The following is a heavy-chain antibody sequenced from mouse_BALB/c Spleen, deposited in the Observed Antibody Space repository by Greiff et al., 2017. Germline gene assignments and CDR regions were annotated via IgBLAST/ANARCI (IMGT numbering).Heavy chain of an antibody. D-gene: IGHD2-1*01. CDR3: AHGNYEYYAMDY. CDR1: GYAFTNYW. Sequence: VQLQQSGAELVRPGTSVKISCKASGYAFTNYWLGWVKQRPGHGLEWIGDIYPGSGNTYYNEKFKGKATLTADKSSSTAYMQLSSLTSEDSAVYFCAHGNYEYYAMDYWGQGTSVTVAS. CDR2: IYPGSGNT. V-gene: IGHV1-63*01. J-gene: IGHJ4*01.